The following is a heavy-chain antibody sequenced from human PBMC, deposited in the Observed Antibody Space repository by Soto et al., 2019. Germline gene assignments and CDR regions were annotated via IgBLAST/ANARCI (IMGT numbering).Heavy chain of an antibody. Sequence: PGGSLRLSCAASGCTFSDHYMDWVRQAPGKGLEWVGRTRNKANSYTTEYAASVKGRFTISRDDSKNSLYLQMNSLKTEDTAVYYCARVSGDSSAPPTDYWGQGTLVTVSS. CDR3: ARVSGDSSAPPTDY. CDR1: GCTFSDHY. D-gene: IGHD3-22*01. V-gene: IGHV3-72*01. CDR2: TRNKANSYTT. J-gene: IGHJ4*02.